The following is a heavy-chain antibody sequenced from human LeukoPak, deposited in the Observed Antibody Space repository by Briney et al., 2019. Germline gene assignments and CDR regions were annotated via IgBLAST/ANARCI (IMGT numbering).Heavy chain of an antibody. V-gene: IGHV4-34*01. CDR2: INHSGST. CDR1: GGSFSGYY. J-gene: IGHJ6*03. Sequence: SETLSLTCAVYGGSFSGYYWSWIRQPPGKGPEWFGEINHSGSTNYNPSLKSRVTISVDTSKNQFSLKLSSVTAADTAVYYCARAPPPAPQLERRLSYYMDVWGKGTTVTVSS. D-gene: IGHD1-1*01. CDR3: ARAPPPAPQLERRLSYYMDV.